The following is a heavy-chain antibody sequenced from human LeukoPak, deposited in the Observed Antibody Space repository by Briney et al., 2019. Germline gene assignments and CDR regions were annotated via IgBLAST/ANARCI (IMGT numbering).Heavy chain of an antibody. Sequence: SGGSLRLSCAASGFTFSSFAINWVRQAPGKGLEWVSVITGSGSGADYADSVKGRFTISRDNSKNTLYLQMNSLRSEDTAVYYCAREAGYIAAAATDYGMDVWGLGTTVTVSS. V-gene: IGHV3-23*01. CDR3: AREAGYIAAAATDYGMDV. J-gene: IGHJ6*02. CDR2: ITGSGSGA. D-gene: IGHD6-13*01. CDR1: GFTFSSFA.